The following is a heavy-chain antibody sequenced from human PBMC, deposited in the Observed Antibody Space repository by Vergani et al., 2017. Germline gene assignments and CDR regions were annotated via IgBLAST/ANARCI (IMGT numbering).Heavy chain of an antibody. Sequence: QVQLVQSGAEVKKPGSSVKVSCKASGGTFSSYAISWVRQAPGQGLEWMGGIIPIFGTANYAQKFQGRVTITADESTSTAYMELSSLRSDDTAGYYCARVAVAGTLSEDYFDYWGQGTLVTVSS. CDR3: ARVAVAGTLSEDYFDY. J-gene: IGHJ4*02. D-gene: IGHD6-19*01. CDR2: IIPIFGTA. V-gene: IGHV1-69*12. CDR1: GGTFSSYA.